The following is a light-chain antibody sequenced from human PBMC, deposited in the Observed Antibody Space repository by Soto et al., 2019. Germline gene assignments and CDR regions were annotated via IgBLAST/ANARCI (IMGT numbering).Light chain of an antibody. CDR1: SSDIGAYNY. CDR2: GVN. Sequence: QSVLTQPPSASGSPGQSVTISCTGTSSDIGAYNYVSWFQQHPGEAPKLIISGVNKRPSGVPDRFSGSKSGNTASLTVSGLQAEDEADYYCNSYGGRDNLMFGGGTKLTVL. V-gene: IGLV2-8*01. J-gene: IGLJ3*02. CDR3: NSYGGRDNLM.